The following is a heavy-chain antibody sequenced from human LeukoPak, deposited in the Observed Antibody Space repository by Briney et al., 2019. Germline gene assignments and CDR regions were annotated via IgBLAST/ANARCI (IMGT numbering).Heavy chain of an antibody. CDR3: ARPRTVTNGCERAYYLDY. D-gene: IGHD4-17*01. V-gene: IGHV5-10-1*01. CDR2: IDPSDSYN. CDR1: GYSFTSYW. J-gene: IGHJ4*02. Sequence: GESLKISCKGSGYSFTSYWISWVRQMPGKGLEWMGRIDPSDSYNNYSPSFQGHVTISADKSISPAYLQWSSLKASTTVLYYGARPRTVTNGCERAYYLDYWGQGTMVTVSS.